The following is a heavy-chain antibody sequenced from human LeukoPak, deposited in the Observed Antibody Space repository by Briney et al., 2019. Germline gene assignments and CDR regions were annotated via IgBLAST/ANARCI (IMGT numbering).Heavy chain of an antibody. CDR1: GFTFSSYA. Sequence: PGGSLRLSCAASGFTFSSYAMSWVRQAPGKGLEGVSAISGSGGSTYYADSVKGRFTISRDNSKNTLYLQMNSLRAEDTAVYYCAKDHPYYYDSSGYYYFDYWGQGTLVTVSS. D-gene: IGHD3-22*01. CDR3: AKDHPYYYDSSGYYYFDY. V-gene: IGHV3-23*01. J-gene: IGHJ4*02. CDR2: ISGSGGST.